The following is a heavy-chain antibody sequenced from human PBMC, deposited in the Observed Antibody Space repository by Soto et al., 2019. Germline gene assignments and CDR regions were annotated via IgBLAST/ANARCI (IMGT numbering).Heavy chain of an antibody. CDR2: IWYDGSNK. V-gene: IGHV3-33*08. J-gene: IGHJ6*02. CDR3: ARGDCTGAYCSSWPFNYGVDV. Sequence: QVQLVESGGGVVQPGGSLRLSCTTSGFTFNTYGMYWVRQAPGKGLEWAAIIWYDGSNKYYGDSVKGRFTISRDNSKNTLYLQMNSLRAEDTALYYCARGDCTGAYCSSWPFNYGVDVWGQGTTVTVSS. D-gene: IGHD2-8*02. CDR1: GFTFNTYG.